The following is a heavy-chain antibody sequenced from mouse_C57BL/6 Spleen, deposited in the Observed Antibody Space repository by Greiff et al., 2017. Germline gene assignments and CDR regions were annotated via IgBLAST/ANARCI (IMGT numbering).Heavy chain of an antibody. CDR2: IHPNSGST. CDR3: AGITTVVATNYFDY. J-gene: IGHJ2*01. D-gene: IGHD1-1*01. Sequence: QVQLKQPGAELVKPGASVKLSCKASGYTFTSYWMHWVKQRPGQGLEWIGMIHPNSGSTNYNEKFKSKVTLTVDKSSSTAYMQLSSLTSEDSAVYYCAGITTVVATNYFDYWGQGTTLTVSS. V-gene: IGHV1-64*01. CDR1: GYTFTSYW.